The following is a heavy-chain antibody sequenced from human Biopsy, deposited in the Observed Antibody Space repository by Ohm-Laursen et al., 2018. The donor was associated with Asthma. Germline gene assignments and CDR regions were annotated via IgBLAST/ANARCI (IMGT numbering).Heavy chain of an antibody. Sequence: SVKDSCKISGYSLTDLSMQWVRQAPGQGLEWMGGHDHEEGGTVNARRFQGRVTMTEDTSTDTAYMELSSLSSNDTAVYYCASDFPKDYVRYNFQFWGQGTLVTVSS. CDR2: HDHEEGGT. V-gene: IGHV1-24*01. CDR3: ASDFPKDYVRYNFQF. J-gene: IGHJ4*02. D-gene: IGHD4-17*01. CDR1: GYSLTDLS.